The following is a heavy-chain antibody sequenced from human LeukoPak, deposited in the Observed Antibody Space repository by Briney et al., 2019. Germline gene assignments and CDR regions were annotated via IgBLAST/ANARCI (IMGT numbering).Heavy chain of an antibody. CDR2: IYRSEIT. D-gene: IGHD3-9*01. CDR1: GDSINSYY. CDR3: ARGVSYYDILTGYYIRGDNWFDP. Sequence: SETLSLTCTVSGDSINSYYWSWIRQPPGKGLEWIGYIYRSEITKYNPALKSRVTMLIDTSKNQFSLMLSSVTAADTAVYYCARGVSYYDILTGYYIRGDNWFDPWGQGTLVTVSS. J-gene: IGHJ5*02. V-gene: IGHV4-59*01.